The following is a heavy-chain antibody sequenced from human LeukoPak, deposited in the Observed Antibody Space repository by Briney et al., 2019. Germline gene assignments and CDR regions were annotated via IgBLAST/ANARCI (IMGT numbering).Heavy chain of an antibody. D-gene: IGHD6-13*01. CDR1: GGSISSSSYY. CDR3: AREGIAAAGPDY. CDR2: IYHSGST. J-gene: IGHJ4*02. Sequence: SETLSLTCTVSGGSISSSSYYWSWIRQPPGKGLEWIGYIYHSGSTDYNPSLKSRVTISVDRSKNQFSLKLSSVTAADTAVYYCAREGIAAAGPDYWGQGTLVTVSS. V-gene: IGHV4-30-2*01.